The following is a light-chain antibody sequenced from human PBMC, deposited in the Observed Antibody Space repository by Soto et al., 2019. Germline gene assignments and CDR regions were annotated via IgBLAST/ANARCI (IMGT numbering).Light chain of an antibody. CDR3: SSHTASTTRI. J-gene: IGLJ1*01. V-gene: IGLV2-14*01. Sequence: QSALTQPASVSGSPGQSITISCTETSSDVGGYNHVSWYQHHPGKAPKRIIYEVTKRPSGVSNRFSGSKSGDTASLTISGLQAEDEADYYCSSHTASTTRIFGTGTKLTVL. CDR1: SSDVGGYNH. CDR2: EVT.